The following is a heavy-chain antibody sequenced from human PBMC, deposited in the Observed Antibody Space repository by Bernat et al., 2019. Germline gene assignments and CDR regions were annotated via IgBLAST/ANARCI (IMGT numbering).Heavy chain of an antibody. D-gene: IGHD6-19*01. CDR1: GFTFSSYG. CDR2: ISYDGSNK. Sequence: QVQLVESGGGVVQPGRSLRLSCAASGFTFSSYGMHWVRQAPGKGLEWVAVISYDGSNKYYADSVKGRFTISRDNSKNTLYLQMNSLRAEDTAVYYCATLRFSGWYERDAFDIWGQWTMVTVSS. V-gene: IGHV3-30*03. J-gene: IGHJ3*02. CDR3: ATLRFSGWYERDAFDI.